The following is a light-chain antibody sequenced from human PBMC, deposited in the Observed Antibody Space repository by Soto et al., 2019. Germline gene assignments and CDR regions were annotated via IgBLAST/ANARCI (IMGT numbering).Light chain of an antibody. CDR3: QSYASSLSGSV. J-gene: IGLJ2*01. CDR1: SSNIGAGYD. Sequence: QSVLTQPPSVSGAPGQRVTISCTGSSSNIGAGYDVHWYQQVSGTVPKLLIYVNTNRPSGVPDRFSGSKSGTSASLAINGLQAEDEADYYCQSYASSLSGSVFGGGTKLTVL. V-gene: IGLV1-40*01. CDR2: VNT.